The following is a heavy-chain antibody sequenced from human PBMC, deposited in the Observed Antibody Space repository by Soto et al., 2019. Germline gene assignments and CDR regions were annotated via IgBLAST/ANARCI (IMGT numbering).Heavy chain of an antibody. CDR2: IYPGDSDT. CDR1: GYSFTSYW. D-gene: IGHD3-9*01. CDR3: AGASYDILTGYYANAFDI. V-gene: IGHV5-51*01. J-gene: IGHJ3*02. Sequence: GESLKISCKGSGYSFTSYWIGWVRQMPGKGLEWMGIIYPGDSDTRYSPSFQGQVTISADKSISTAYLQWSSLKAPDTAMYYCAGASYDILTGYYANAFDIWGQGTMVTVSS.